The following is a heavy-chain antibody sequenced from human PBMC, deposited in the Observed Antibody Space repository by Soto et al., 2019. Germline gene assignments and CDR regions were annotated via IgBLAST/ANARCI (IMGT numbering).Heavy chain of an antibody. V-gene: IGHV1-69*06. CDR3: ASEXRIFGVVIAWYYYGMDV. CDR1: GGTFSSYA. D-gene: IGHD3-3*01. J-gene: IGHJ6*01. Sequence: SVKVSCKASGGTFSSYAISWVRQAPGRGLEWMGGIIPIFGTANYAQKFQGRVTITADKSTSTAYMELSSLRSEDTAVYYCASEXRIFGVVIAWYYYGMDVWGQGTTVTVSS. CDR2: IIPIFGTA.